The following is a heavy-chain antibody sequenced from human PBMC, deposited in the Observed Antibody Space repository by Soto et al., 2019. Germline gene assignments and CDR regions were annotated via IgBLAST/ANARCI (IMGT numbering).Heavy chain of an antibody. CDR2: ISSGSSYI. J-gene: IGHJ4*02. D-gene: IGHD3-3*01. Sequence: GGSLRLSCAASGFTFSSYNMNWVRQAPGKGLEWVSSISSGSSYIFYADSVKGRFTISRDNAKNSLYLQMNSLRAEDTAVYYCAKTYYDFWSGYYPIDYWGQGTLVTVSS. V-gene: IGHV3-21*01. CDR1: GFTFSSYN. CDR3: AKTYYDFWSGYYPIDY.